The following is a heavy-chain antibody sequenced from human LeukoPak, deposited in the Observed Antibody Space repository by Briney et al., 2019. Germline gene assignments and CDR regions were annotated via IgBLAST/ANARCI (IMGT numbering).Heavy chain of an antibody. CDR2: IDWNNDK. V-gene: IGHV2-70*01. J-gene: IGHJ4*02. CDR1: GFSLNTRAMC. CDR3: ASGLSWNFDY. Sequence: SGPALVKPTQTLTLTCTFSGFSLNTRAMCVSWIRLPPGKALEWLAFIDWNNDKYYSSSLKTRLTISKDTSKNQVVLTMTNMDPADTATYYCASGLSWNFDYWGQGTLVTVSP. D-gene: IGHD6-13*01.